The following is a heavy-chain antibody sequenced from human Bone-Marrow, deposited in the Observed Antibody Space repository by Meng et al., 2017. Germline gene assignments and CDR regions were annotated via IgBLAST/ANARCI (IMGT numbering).Heavy chain of an antibody. CDR2: INAVFGTT. CDR3: ARTRPAMATILLYYYGMDV. J-gene: IGHJ6*02. CDR1: GGIFSNYV. D-gene: IGHD5-24*01. V-gene: IGHV1-69*13. Sequence: SVKVSCKALGGIFSNYVIGWVRQAPGQGLEWMGGINAVFGTTNYAQKFQGRVTITSDESTSTAYMELSSLRSEDTAVYYCARTRPAMATILLYYYGMDVWGQGTTVTVSS.